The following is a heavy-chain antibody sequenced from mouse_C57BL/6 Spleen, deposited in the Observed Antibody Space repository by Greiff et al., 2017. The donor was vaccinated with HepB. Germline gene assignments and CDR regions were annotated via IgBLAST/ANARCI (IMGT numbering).Heavy chain of an antibody. Sequence: EVQLQQSGPELVKPGASVKISCKASGYSFTGYYMHWVKQSSEKSLEWIGEINPSTGGTSYNQKFKGKATLTVDKSSSTAYMQLKSLTSEDSAVYYCAKEMDGSSSFAYWGQGTLVTVSA. D-gene: IGHD1-1*01. CDR3: AKEMDGSSSFAY. V-gene: IGHV1-43*01. CDR1: GYSFTGYY. CDR2: INPSTGGT. J-gene: IGHJ3*01.